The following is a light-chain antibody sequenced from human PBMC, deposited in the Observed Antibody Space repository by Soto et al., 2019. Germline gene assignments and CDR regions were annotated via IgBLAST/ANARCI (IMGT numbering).Light chain of an antibody. CDR1: QNINTW. CDR3: QQYNSFAWT. V-gene: IGKV1-5*01. CDR2: DAY. J-gene: IGKJ1*01. Sequence: DIQMTQTPSTLSASVGDSSTISCLASQNINTWLAWYHQKPVMAPKLLISDAYTLESRVPSRFSGSGSGPEFTLTISSLQPDDFGTYYCQQYNSFAWTFGQGTKVEI.